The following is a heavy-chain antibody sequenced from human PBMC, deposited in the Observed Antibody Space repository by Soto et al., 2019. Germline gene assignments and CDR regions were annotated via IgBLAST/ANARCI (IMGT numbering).Heavy chain of an antibody. V-gene: IGHV3-23*01. J-gene: IGHJ4*02. D-gene: IGHD3-3*01. CDR2: ISGSDGKT. CDR1: GFSFGSYA. CDR3: ARWSYLDY. Sequence: LRLSCAASGFSFGSYALSWVRQAPGKGLEWVPTISGSDGKTFYADSVKGRFSISRDTSQNTLYLQMNSLRADDTAIYYCARWSYLDYWGQGTRVTVSS.